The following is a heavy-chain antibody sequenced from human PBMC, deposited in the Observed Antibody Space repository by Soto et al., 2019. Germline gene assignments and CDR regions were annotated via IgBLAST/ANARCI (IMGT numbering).Heavy chain of an antibody. J-gene: IGHJ5*02. CDR3: ARLRRDSRGYSYGLLLDP. CDR1: GGSFSGYY. CDR2: INHSGST. Sequence: PSETLSLTCAVYGGSFSGYYWSWIRQPPGKGLEWIGEINHSGSTNYNPSLKSRVTISVDTSKNQFSLKLSSVTAADTAVYYCARLRRDSRGYSYGLLLDPWGQGTLVTVSS. V-gene: IGHV4-34*01. D-gene: IGHD5-18*01.